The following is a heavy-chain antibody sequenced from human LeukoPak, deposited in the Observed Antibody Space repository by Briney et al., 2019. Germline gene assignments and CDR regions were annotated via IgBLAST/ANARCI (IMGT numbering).Heavy chain of an antibody. D-gene: IGHD3-22*01. Sequence: SVKVSCKASGGTFSSYAISWVRQAPGRGLEWMGGIIPIFGTANYAQKFQGRVTITADESTSTAYMELSSLRSEDTAVYYCARGVSGNYYDSSGYDYWGQGTLVTVSS. V-gene: IGHV1-69*01. J-gene: IGHJ4*02. CDR3: ARGVSGNYYDSSGYDY. CDR2: IIPIFGTA. CDR1: GGTFSSYA.